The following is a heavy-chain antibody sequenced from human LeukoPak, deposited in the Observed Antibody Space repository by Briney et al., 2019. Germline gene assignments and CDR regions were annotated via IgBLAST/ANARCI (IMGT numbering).Heavy chain of an antibody. J-gene: IGHJ5*02. CDR3: ARGHYDFHP. V-gene: IGHV4-4*09. Sequence: SETLSLTCTVSGGSVINYYWSWIRQSPGKGLEWIAYTFFSGDTFSSADTYYNPSLKSRVTVSVDMSNNQFSLTLTSVTAADTAVYFCARGHYDFHPWGQGILVTVSS. CDR2: TFFSGDT. D-gene: IGHD3-3*01. CDR1: GGSVINYY.